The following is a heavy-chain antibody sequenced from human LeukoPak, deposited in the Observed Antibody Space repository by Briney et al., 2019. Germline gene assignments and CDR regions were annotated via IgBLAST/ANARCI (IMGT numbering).Heavy chain of an antibody. CDR1: GFTFSSYG. V-gene: IGHV3-30*18. CDR3: AKEEIYDSSGYAFDY. Sequence: GRSLRLSCAASGFTFSSYGMHWVRQPPGKGLEWVAVISYDGSNKYYADSVKGRFTISRDNSKNTLYLQMNSLRAEDTAVYYCAKEEIYDSSGYAFDYWGQGTLVTVSS. D-gene: IGHD3-22*01. CDR2: ISYDGSNK. J-gene: IGHJ4*02.